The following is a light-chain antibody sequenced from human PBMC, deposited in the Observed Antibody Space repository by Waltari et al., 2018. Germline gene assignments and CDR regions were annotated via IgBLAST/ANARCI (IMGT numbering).Light chain of an antibody. Sequence: VVLTQSPATLSLSPGETATLSCRASQSVYSRFLTWYQQKPGQAPRLLIYGATTRASGIPDRFSGSGSGTDFTLTIARLEPDDFAVYYCLQYESAPLTFGPGTKVDVK. J-gene: IGKJ3*01. CDR1: QSVYSRF. CDR3: LQYESAPLT. CDR2: GAT. V-gene: IGKV3-20*01.